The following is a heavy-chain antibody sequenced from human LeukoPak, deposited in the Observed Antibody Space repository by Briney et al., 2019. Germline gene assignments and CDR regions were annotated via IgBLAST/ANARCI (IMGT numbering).Heavy chain of an antibody. CDR2: ISSGTTT. J-gene: IGHJ4*02. D-gene: IGHD5-18*01. V-gene: IGHV3-53*01. Sequence: GGSLRLSCAVSGFTVSGNYMSWVRQAPGKGLEWVSSLISSGTTTYYADSVKGRFTISRDNSKNTVHLQMDSLRAEDSAVYYCAKNAGYSYGLYYFDYWGQGTLVTVSS. CDR1: GFTVSGNY. CDR3: AKNAGYSYGLYYFDY.